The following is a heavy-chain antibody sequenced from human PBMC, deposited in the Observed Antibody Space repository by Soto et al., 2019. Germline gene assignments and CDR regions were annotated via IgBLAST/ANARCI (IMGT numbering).Heavy chain of an antibody. CDR3: ARELYSSSRDSLIYYYYYGMDV. V-gene: IGHV3-33*01. D-gene: IGHD6-6*01. J-gene: IGHJ6*02. CDR1: GFTFSSYG. CDR2: IWYDGSNK. Sequence: PVGSLRLSCAASGFTFSSYGMHWVRQAPGKGLEWVAVIWYDGSNKYYADSVKGRFTISRDNSKNTLYLQMNSLRAEDTAVYYCARELYSSSRDSLIYYYYYGMDVWGQGTTVTVSS.